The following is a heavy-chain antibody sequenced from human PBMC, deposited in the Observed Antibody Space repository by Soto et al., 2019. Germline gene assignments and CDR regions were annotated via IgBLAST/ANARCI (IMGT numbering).Heavy chain of an antibody. D-gene: IGHD2-15*01. CDR1: GFTFSSYS. CDR2: ISSSSYI. V-gene: IGHV3-21*01. Sequence: GGSLRLSCAASGFTFSSYSMNWVRQAPGKGLEWVSSISSSSYIYYADSVKGRFTISRDNAKNSLYLQMNSLRAEDTAVYYCARDRPGLPDAFDIWGQGTMVTVSS. J-gene: IGHJ3*02. CDR3: ARDRPGLPDAFDI.